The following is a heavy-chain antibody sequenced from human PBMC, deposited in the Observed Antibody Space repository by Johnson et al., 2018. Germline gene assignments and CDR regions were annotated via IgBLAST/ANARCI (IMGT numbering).Heavy chain of an antibody. D-gene: IGHD2-2*01. V-gene: IGHV3-30-3*01. CDR2: ISYDGSNK. CDR3: ARNPCSSTSCYAPTYYYYYMDV. CDR1: GFTFSSYA. Sequence: QVQLVESGGGVVQPGRSLRLSCAASGFTFSSYAMHWVRQAPGKGLEWVAVISYDGSNKYYADSVKGRFTIYRDNSKNTLYLQMNSLRAEDTAVYYCARNPCSSTSCYAPTYYYYYMDVWGKGTTVTVSS. J-gene: IGHJ6*03.